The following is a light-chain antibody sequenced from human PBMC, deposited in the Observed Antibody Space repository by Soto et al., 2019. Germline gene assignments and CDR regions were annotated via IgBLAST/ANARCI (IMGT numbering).Light chain of an antibody. V-gene: IGLV2-8*01. Sequence: ALTQPPSASGSPGQSVTISCTGTSSDVGGYNYVSWYQQHPGKAPKLMIYEVSKRPSGVPDRFSGSKSGNTASLTVSGLQAEDEADYYCSSYAGSNNAYVFGTGTKVTV. CDR3: SSYAGSNNAYV. CDR1: SSDVGGYNY. J-gene: IGLJ1*01. CDR2: EVS.